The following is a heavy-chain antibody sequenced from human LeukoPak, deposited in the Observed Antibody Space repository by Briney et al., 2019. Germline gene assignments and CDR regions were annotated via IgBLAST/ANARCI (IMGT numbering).Heavy chain of an antibody. V-gene: IGHV4-39*07. CDR1: GGSISSTTYY. Sequence: SETLSLTCTVSGGSISSTTYYWGWIRQPPGKGLAWIGNIYYSGSTHYNPSLQSRVTISVDTSKNQFSLRLSSVTAADTAVYYCARDNRGGSRRFDYWGRGTLVTVSS. D-gene: IGHD2-15*01. J-gene: IGHJ4*02. CDR2: IYYSGST. CDR3: ARDNRGGSRRFDY.